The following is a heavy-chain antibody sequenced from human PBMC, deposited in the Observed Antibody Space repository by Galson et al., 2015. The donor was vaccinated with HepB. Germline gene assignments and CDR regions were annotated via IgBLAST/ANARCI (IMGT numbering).Heavy chain of an antibody. V-gene: IGHV3-30-3*01. Sequence: SLRLSCAASGFSFRNYAMHWVRQAPGKGLEWVAVVSYDGSDKYYADSVKVRFTISRDNFKNTLYLQMESLRAEDTAVYYCVREGTSSSWNNWYFDLWGRGTLVTVSS. CDR1: GFSFRNYA. J-gene: IGHJ2*01. CDR2: VSYDGSDK. D-gene: IGHD6-13*01. CDR3: VREGTSSSWNNWYFDL.